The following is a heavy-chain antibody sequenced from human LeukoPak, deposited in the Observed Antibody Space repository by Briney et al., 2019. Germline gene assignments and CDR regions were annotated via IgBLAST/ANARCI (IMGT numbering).Heavy chain of an antibody. J-gene: IGHJ3*01. CDR3: ARDGGHIGYDYAMDL. Sequence: PGRSLRLSCAASGFTFSDFGIHWVRQPPGKGLEWVAVIWNDGIHKYYADSVKGRFTISRDNSKNTLFLQMNSLRADDTAVYYRARDGGHIGYDYAMDLWGQGTMVTVSS. D-gene: IGHD5-12*01. V-gene: IGHV3-33*01. CDR2: IWNDGIHK. CDR1: GFTFSDFG.